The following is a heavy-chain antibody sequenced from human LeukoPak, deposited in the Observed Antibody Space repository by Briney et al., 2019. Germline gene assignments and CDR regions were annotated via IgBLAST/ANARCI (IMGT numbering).Heavy chain of an antibody. Sequence: GGSLRLSCAASGFAFNSHAMHWVRQAPGKGLEWVAVIWYDGSNKYYADSVKGRFTISRDNSKNTLYLQMNSLRAEDTAVYYCARLGIYSSGWYRGYYFDYWGQGTLVTVSS. D-gene: IGHD6-19*01. CDR3: ARLGIYSSGWYRGYYFDY. CDR2: IWYDGSNK. V-gene: IGHV3-33*08. J-gene: IGHJ4*02. CDR1: GFAFNSHA.